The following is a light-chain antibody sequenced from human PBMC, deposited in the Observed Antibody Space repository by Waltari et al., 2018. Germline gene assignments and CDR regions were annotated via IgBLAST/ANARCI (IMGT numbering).Light chain of an antibody. J-gene: IGLJ3*02. CDR2: GNN. Sequence: QSVLTQPPSVSGAPGQRVAIPCTGSSSNIGAGYDVHWYQQLPRTAPKLLIYGNNNRPSGVPDRFFGSTFGTSASLASTGLQAEDEADYYCQSYDTSLSVVFGGGTKLTVL. CDR1: SSNIGAGYD. CDR3: QSYDTSLSVV. V-gene: IGLV1-40*01.